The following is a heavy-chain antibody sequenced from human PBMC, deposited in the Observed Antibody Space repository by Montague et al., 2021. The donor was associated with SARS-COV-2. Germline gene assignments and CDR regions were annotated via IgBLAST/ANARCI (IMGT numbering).Heavy chain of an antibody. CDR3: ARLGRQQLVRLSGMDV. CDR2: IYYSGST. CDR1: GGSISSSSYY. D-gene: IGHD6-13*01. Sequence: SETLSLTCTVSGGSISSSSYYWGWIRQPPGKGLERIGSIYYSGSTYYNPSLKGRVTISVDTSKNQFSLKLSSVTAADTAVYYCARLGRQQLVRLSGMDVWGQGTTVTVSS. V-gene: IGHV4-39*07. J-gene: IGHJ6*02.